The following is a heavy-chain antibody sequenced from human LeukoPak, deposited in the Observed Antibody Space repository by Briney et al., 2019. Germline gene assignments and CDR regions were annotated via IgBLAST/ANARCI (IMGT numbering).Heavy chain of an antibody. V-gene: IGHV3-21*01. CDR3: ARERIVVVPAAMPNYYYMDV. J-gene: IGHJ6*03. CDR2: ISSSSSYI. CDR1: GFTFSSYS. Sequence: GGSLRLSCAASGFTFSSYSMNWVRQAPGKGLEWVSSISSSSSYIYYADSVKGRFTISRDNAKNSLYLQMNSLRAEDTAVYYCARERIVVVPAAMPNYYYMDVWGKGTTVTVSS. D-gene: IGHD2-2*01.